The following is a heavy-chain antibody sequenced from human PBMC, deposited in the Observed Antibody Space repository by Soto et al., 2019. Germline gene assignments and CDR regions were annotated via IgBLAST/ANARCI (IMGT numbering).Heavy chain of an antibody. V-gene: IGHV4-39*01. CDR2: IYYSRGT. D-gene: IGHD4-17*01. Sequence: SETLSLTCTVSGASINTSSNYWGWIRQPPGTGLEWIGSIYYSRGTYYNPSLKSRVTISVDTSNNQFSLSLSSVTAADAAVYYCVRRFVGMPTADWGQGTRVTVSS. CDR3: VRRFVGMPTAD. J-gene: IGHJ4*02. CDR1: GASINTSSNY.